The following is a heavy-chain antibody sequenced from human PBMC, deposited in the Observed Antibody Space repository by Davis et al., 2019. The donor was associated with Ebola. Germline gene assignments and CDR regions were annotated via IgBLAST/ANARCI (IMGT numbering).Heavy chain of an antibody. V-gene: IGHV6-1*01. CDR1: GDTVSSAKAA. CDR2: TYYRSEWYS. D-gene: IGHD5-24*01. CDR3: ARDLTMGGFDA. Sequence: SATLSLTCALSGDTVSSAKAAWNWIRQSTSRGHEWLGRTYYRSEWYSDYAESVKGRLIINIDASANQFSLQLHSVTVDDTATYYCARDLTMGGFDAWGQGTLVTVSS. J-gene: IGHJ5*02.